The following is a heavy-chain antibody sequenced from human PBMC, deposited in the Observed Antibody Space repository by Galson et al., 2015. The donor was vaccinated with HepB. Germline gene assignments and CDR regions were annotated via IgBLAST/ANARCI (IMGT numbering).Heavy chain of an antibody. V-gene: IGHV1-69*04. CDR2: IIPILGIA. J-gene: IGHJ2*01. CDR3: ARSAGVAAPAGL. Sequence: SVKVSCKASGGTFSSYAISWVRQAPGQGLEWMGRIIPILGIANYAQKFQGRVTITADKSTSTAYMELSSLRSEDTAVYYCARSAGVAAPAGLWGRGTLVTVSS. D-gene: IGHD2-15*01. CDR1: GGTFSSYA.